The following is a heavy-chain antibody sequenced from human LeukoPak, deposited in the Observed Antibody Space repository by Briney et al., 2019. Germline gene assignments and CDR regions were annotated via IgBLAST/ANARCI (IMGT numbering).Heavy chain of an antibody. CDR3: TSVGNIDDGIDY. CDR2: IKQDGSKK. Sequence: PGGSLRLSCVASGFPFSSYWMTWVRQAPGKGLEWVANIKQDGSKKSYVDSVKGRFTISRDNAKNSLYLQMNSLRAEDKAIYYCTSVGNIDDGIDYWGQGTLVNVSS. D-gene: IGHD1-1*01. CDR1: GFPFSSYW. J-gene: IGHJ4*02. V-gene: IGHV3-7*01.